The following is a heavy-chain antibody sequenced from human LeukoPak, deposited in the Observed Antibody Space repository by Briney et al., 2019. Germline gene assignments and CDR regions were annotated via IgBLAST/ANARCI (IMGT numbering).Heavy chain of an antibody. CDR1: GYTFTTNG. J-gene: IGHJ3*02. Sequence: ASVKLSCNASGYTFTTNGIARERQPPGPGLEWMGWVTAYNGHTNYAQKFPGRVTMTTDTSTSTTYMKLMSLRSDDTAVYYCASTQRIADAFDIWGQGTTVTVSS. D-gene: IGHD2-15*01. CDR2: VTAYNGHT. V-gene: IGHV1-18*01. CDR3: ASTQRIADAFDI.